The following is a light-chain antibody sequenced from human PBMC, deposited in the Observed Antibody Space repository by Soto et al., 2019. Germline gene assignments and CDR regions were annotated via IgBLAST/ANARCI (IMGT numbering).Light chain of an antibody. CDR1: QTVYSPY. Sequence: EIKLTQSHGTLSLSQGERVTLSCRARQTVYSPYLAWSQQTPGQAPSLLLYGTSNRDTGIPDRFSGSGSVTDFTLTISILEPDDFAMYYCQQYGNSPFTFGPGTKVGIK. CDR3: QQYGNSPFT. V-gene: IGKV3-20*01. CDR2: GTS. J-gene: IGKJ3*01.